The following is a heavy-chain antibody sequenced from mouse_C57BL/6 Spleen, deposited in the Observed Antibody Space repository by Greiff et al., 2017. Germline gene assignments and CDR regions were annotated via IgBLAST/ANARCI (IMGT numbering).Heavy chain of an antibody. CDR2: IHPNSGST. Sequence: QVQLQQSGAELVKPGASVKLSCKASGYTFTSYWMHWVKQRPGQGLEWIGMIHPNSGSTNYNEKFKSKATLTVDKSSSTAYMQLSSLTSEDYAVYYCARRGDSSGVAYWGQGTLVTVSA. CDR1: GYTFTSYW. V-gene: IGHV1-64*01. J-gene: IGHJ3*01. CDR3: ARRGDSSGVAY. D-gene: IGHD3-2*02.